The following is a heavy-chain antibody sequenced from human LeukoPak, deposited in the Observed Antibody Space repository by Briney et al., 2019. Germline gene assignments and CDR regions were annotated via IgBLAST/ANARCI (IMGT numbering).Heavy chain of an antibody. D-gene: IGHD3-10*01. V-gene: IGHV4-59*01. J-gene: IGHJ5*02. CDR2: IYYSGST. CDR3: ARGGSGSYYYNVGPNWFDP. CDR1: GGSISSYY. Sequence: SETLSLTCTVSGGSISSYYWSWTRQPPGKGLEWIGYIYYSGSTNYNPSLKSRVTISVDTSKNQFSLKLSSVTAADTAVYYCARGGSGSYYYNVGPNWFDPWGQGTLVTISS.